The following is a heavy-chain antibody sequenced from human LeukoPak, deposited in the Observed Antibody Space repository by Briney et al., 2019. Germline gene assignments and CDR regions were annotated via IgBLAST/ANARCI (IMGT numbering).Heavy chain of an antibody. V-gene: IGHV4-59*01. J-gene: IGHJ5*02. CDR2: IQNSGST. CDR1: GGSISIYY. CDR3: ARDWELGH. D-gene: IGHD1-1*01. Sequence: SETLSLTRTVSGGSISIYYWNWIRQPPGKGLEWIGNIQNSGSTNYNPSLKRRVTISLGTSKNQFSLKLNSVTAADTAVYYCARDWELGHWGQGTLVTVSS.